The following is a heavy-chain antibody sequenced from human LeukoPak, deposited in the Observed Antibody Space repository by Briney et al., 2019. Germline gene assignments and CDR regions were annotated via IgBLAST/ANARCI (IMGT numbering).Heavy chain of an antibody. Sequence: SETLSLTCTVSGGSINSGSYYWNWIRQPAGKGLEWIGHIYTSGSTNYNPSLKSRVTISMDRSKSQFSVKLSSVTATDTAVYYCARSLYGLDASDIWGQGTMVTVSS. CDR2: IYTSGST. V-gene: IGHV4-61*09. D-gene: IGHD2-2*02. CDR1: GGSINSGSYY. CDR3: ARSLYGLDASDI. J-gene: IGHJ3*02.